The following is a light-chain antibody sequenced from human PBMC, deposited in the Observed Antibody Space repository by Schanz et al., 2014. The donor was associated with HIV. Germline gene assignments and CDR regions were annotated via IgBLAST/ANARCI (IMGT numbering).Light chain of an antibody. V-gene: IGKV3D-20*02. CDR3: QQRSNWYT. CDR2: DAS. CDR1: QSVSSSY. J-gene: IGKJ2*01. Sequence: EIVLTQSPGTLSLSPGERATLSCRASQSVSSSYLAWYQQKPGQAPRLLIYDASSRATGIPDRFSGSGSGTDFTLTISSLEPEDFAVYYCQQRSNWYTFGQGTKLEVK.